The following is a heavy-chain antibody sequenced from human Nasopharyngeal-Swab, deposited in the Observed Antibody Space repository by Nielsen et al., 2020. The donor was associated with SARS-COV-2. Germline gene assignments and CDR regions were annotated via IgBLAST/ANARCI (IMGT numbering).Heavy chain of an antibody. J-gene: IGHJ4*02. D-gene: IGHD3-3*01. Sequence: LSLTCAASGFTFSTYAMHWVRQAPGKGLEWVAFISYDGSNKYYADSVKGRFTISRDNSKNTLYLQMNSLRAEDTAVYYCARWKYYDFWSGPIDYWGQGTLVTVSS. CDR1: GFTFSTYA. CDR3: ARWKYYDFWSGPIDY. V-gene: IGHV3-30*14. CDR2: ISYDGSNK.